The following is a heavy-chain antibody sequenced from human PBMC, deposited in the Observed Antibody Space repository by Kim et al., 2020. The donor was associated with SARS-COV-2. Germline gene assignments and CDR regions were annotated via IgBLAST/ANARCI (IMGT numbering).Heavy chain of an antibody. CDR2: ISDDANNK. CDR1: GFTFSDFA. Sequence: GGSLRLSCAASGFTFSDFAFHWVRQAPGKGLEWVAVISDDANNKYDAESVKGRFTISRDNSKNTLYLQMNSLRAEDTAVYYCARGGYSSSWYIGDAFDFWGQGTMVTVSS. D-gene: IGHD6-13*01. J-gene: IGHJ3*01. CDR3: ARGGYSSSWYIGDAFDF. V-gene: IGHV3-30*04.